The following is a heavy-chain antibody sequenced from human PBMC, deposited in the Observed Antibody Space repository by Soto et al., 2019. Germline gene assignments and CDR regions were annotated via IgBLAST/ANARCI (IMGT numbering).Heavy chain of an antibody. J-gene: IGHJ5*02. D-gene: IGHD2-21*01. CDR2: IYYSGST. CDR3: ARGRPVVLDP. Sequence: QVQLQESGPVLVKPSQTLSLTYTVSGGSISSGDYYWSWIRQPPGKGLEWIGYIYYSGSTYYNPSLKSRVTISVDTSKYQLSLKVSSVTAADTAVYYCARGRPVVLDPWGQGTLVTVSS. V-gene: IGHV4-30-4*01. CDR1: GGSISSGDYY.